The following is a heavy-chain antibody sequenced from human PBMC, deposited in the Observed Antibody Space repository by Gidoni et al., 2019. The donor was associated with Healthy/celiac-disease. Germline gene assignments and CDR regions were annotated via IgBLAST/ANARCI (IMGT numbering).Heavy chain of an antibody. J-gene: IGHJ6*02. CDR3: ARDQLAYDFWSGYWDYYYYGMDV. D-gene: IGHD3-3*01. CDR1: GFTFSSYA. CDR2: ISYDGSNK. V-gene: IGHV3-30*04. Sequence: QVQLVESGGGVVQPGRSLRLSCAASGFTFSSYAMHWVRQAPGKGLEWVAVISYDGSNKYYADSVKGRFTISRDNSKNTLYLQMNSLRAEDTAVYYCARDQLAYDFWSGYWDYYYYGMDVWGQGTTVTVSS.